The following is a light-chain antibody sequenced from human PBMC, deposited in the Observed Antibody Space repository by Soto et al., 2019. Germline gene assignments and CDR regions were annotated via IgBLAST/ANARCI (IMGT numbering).Light chain of an antibody. Sequence: DIQMTQSPSFLSASVGDSVTITCRASQAISNYLDWYQQKPGKAPKLLIYEASSLESGVPSRFSGSGSGTEFTLTISSLQPDDFATYYCQHYNSYSEAFGQGTKVDIK. V-gene: IGKV1-5*01. CDR3: QHYNSYSEA. J-gene: IGKJ1*01. CDR1: QAISNY. CDR2: EAS.